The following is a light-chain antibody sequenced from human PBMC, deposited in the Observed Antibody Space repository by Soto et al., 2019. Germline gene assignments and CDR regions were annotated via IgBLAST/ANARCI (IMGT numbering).Light chain of an antibody. J-gene: IGKJ1*01. CDR1: QSIGTY. CDR2: DTS. CDR3: QQYAGSPWT. Sequence: EIGLTQSPSILSSSTGERATPSCRASQSIGTYLAWYQQKPGQAPRLLIYDTSSRATGIPDRFSGSGSGTDFTLTISRLEPEDFAVYYCQQYAGSPWTFGQGTKVDIK. V-gene: IGKV3-20*01.